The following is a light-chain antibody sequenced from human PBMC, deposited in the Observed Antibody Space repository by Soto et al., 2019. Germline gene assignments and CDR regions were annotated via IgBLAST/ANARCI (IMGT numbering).Light chain of an antibody. V-gene: IGKV3-15*01. J-gene: IGKJ1*01. CDR2: GAS. CDR3: QQYNNWPRT. Sequence: EIVMTQSPATLSVSPGETDTLSCRASQSVSTNLAWYQQKPGQAPSLFIFGASTRATGVPARFSGSGSGTEFTLTISSLQSEDFAVYYCQQYNNWPRTFGQGTKVDIK. CDR1: QSVSTN.